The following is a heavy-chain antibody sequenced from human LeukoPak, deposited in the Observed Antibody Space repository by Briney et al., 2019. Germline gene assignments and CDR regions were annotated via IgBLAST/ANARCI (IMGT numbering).Heavy chain of an antibody. CDR2: INTDGSST. CDR1: GFTFSSYW. V-gene: IGHV3-74*01. J-gene: IGHJ5*02. CDR3: ARLRVVLTHWFDP. Sequence: PGGSLRVSCAASGFTFSSYWMHWVRQAPGKGLVWVSRINTDGSSTSYADSVKGRFTISRDNAKNTLYLQMNSLRAEDTAVYYCARLRVVLTHWFDPWGQGTLVTVSS.